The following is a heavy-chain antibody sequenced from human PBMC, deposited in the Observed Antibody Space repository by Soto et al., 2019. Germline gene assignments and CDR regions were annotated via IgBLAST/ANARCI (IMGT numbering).Heavy chain of an antibody. CDR2: ISTLSTYT. CDR1: GFNFSDSY. D-gene: IGHD6-19*01. V-gene: IGHV3-11*06. CDR3: ARHSKLGSGWFAAFDV. Sequence: GGSLRLSCVGSGFNFSDSYMSWIRQAPGKGLEWVAYISTLSTYTNYAESVRGRFTVSRDNAQRSLFLQMNSLRADDSAVYFCARHSKLGSGWFAAFDVWGQGTMVTVSS. J-gene: IGHJ3*01.